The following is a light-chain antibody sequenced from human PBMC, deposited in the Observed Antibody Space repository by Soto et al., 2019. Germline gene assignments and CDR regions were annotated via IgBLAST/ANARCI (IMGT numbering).Light chain of an antibody. CDR3: SSNTTINTVVV. CDR2: DVT. CDR1: SSDIGAYNY. J-gene: IGLJ3*02. Sequence: QSALTQPASVSGSPGQSITFSCTGTSSDIGAYNYVSWYQHHPGKAPKLLIYDVTDRPSGVSDRFSGSKSGTTASLTISGFQAEDEADYFCSSNTTINTVVVFGGGTKLTVL. V-gene: IGLV2-14*03.